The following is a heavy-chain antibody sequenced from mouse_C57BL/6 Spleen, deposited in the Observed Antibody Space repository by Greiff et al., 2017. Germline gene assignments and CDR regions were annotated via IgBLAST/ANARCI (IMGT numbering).Heavy chain of an antibody. Sequence: EVKLQESGPGLVKPSQSLSLTCSVTGYSITSGYYWNWIRQFPGNKLEWMGYISYDGSNNYNPSLKNRISITRDTSKNQFFLKLNSVTTEDTATYYCARVTAQATMDYWGQGTSVTVSS. J-gene: IGHJ4*01. CDR2: ISYDGSN. CDR1: GYSITSGYY. V-gene: IGHV3-6*01. CDR3: ARVTAQATMDY. D-gene: IGHD3-2*02.